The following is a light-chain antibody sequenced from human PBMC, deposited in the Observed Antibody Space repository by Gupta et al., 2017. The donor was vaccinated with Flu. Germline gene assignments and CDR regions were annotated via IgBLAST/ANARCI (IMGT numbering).Light chain of an antibody. CDR1: SSNIASNN. J-gene: IGLJ3*02. V-gene: IGLV1-51*01. CDR2: DNN. CDR3: GTWDSSLSAEL. Sequence: QSVLTQPPSVSAAPGQRVTISCSGSSSNIASNNVSWYQQLPGTAPKLLIYDNNKRPSGIPDRFSGSKSGTSATLGITGLQTGDEADYYCGTWDSSLSAELFGGGTRLTVL.